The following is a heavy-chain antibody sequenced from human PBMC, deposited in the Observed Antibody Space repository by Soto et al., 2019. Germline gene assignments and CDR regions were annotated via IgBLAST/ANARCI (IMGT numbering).Heavy chain of an antibody. D-gene: IGHD2-15*01. V-gene: IGHV2-5*02. Sequence: QITLKESGPTLVKPTQTLTLTCSFSGFSLSSSGVGVGWIRQPPGKALEWLALIYWDGVKRYSPSLKTRLIITKDTSTNEVVLTMTNMDPVDTGTYYCAHKGGRGAGMDVWGQGTTVTVSS. CDR1: GFSLSSSGVG. CDR2: IYWDGVK. CDR3: AHKGGRGAGMDV. J-gene: IGHJ6*02.